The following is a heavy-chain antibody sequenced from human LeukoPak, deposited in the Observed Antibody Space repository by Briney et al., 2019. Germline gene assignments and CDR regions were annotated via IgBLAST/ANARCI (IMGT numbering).Heavy chain of an antibody. CDR2: INPILGIA. CDR3: ATSYRGNCYGSGTKNWFDP. CDR1: GCTFTSYA. D-gene: IGHD3-10*01. V-gene: IGHV1-69*04. J-gene: IGHJ5*02. Sequence: GASVKVSCKASGCTFTSYAISWVRQAPGQGLEWMGRINPILGIATYSQKSQGRVTTTSDKTTSTAYMLLSSLRSDDTAVYYCATSYRGNCYGSGTKNWFDPWGQGTLVTVSP.